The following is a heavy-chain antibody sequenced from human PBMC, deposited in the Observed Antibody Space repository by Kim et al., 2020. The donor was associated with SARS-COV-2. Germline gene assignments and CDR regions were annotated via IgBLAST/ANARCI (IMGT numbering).Heavy chain of an antibody. D-gene: IGHD3-9*01. CDR3: AREQTFDWEQSGMDV. CDR1: GFTFSSYG. J-gene: IGHJ6*02. CDR2: IWYDGSNK. V-gene: IGHV3-33*01. Sequence: GGSLRLSCAASGFTFSSYGMHWVRQAPGKGLEWVAVIWYDGSNKYYADSVKGRFTISRDNSKNTLYLQMNSLRAEDTAVYYCAREQTFDWEQSGMDVWGQGTTVTVSS.